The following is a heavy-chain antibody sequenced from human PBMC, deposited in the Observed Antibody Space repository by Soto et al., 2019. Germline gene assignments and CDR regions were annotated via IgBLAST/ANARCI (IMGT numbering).Heavy chain of an antibody. CDR3: AHVAGYSSSWCGQSNVARKNYFEY. D-gene: IGHD6-13*01. V-gene: IGHV2-5*01. Sequence: QITLKESGPPLVKPTQPLTLTCTFPGFSLSTSGVGVGWNSQPPGKALEGLALIYWNDDKLYSPSLKRRLTIPKDPANNRVVLIMNTMAHVDAATDFCAHVAGYSSSWCGQSNVARKNYFEYWGQGTLVPGSS. CDR2: IYWNDDK. CDR1: GFSLSTSGVG. J-gene: IGHJ4*02.